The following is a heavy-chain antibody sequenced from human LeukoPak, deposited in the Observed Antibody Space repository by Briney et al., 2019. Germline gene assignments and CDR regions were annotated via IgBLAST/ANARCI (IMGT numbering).Heavy chain of an antibody. CDR1: GGTFSSYA. CDR3: ARDASELLRRGDHDAFDI. J-gene: IGHJ3*02. D-gene: IGHD1-26*01. V-gene: IGHV1-69*04. CDR2: IIPILGIA. Sequence: GASVKVSCKASGGTFSSYAISWVRQAPGQGLEWMGRIIPILGIANYAQKFQGRVTITADKSTSTAYMELSSLRSEDTAVYYCARDASELLRRGDHDAFDIWGQGTMVTVSS.